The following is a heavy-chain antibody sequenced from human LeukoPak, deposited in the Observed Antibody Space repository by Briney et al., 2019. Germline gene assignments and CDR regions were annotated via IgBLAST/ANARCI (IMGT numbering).Heavy chain of an antibody. CDR1: GGSISSHY. CDR3: ARDPEGYYMDV. J-gene: IGHJ6*03. Sequence: SETLSLTCTVSGGSISSHYWSWIRQPPGKGLEWIGYIYYSGSTNYNPSLKSRVTISVDTSKNQFSLKLSSVTAADTAVYYCARDPEGYYMDVWGKGTTVTVSS. V-gene: IGHV4-59*11. CDR2: IYYSGST. D-gene: IGHD1-14*01.